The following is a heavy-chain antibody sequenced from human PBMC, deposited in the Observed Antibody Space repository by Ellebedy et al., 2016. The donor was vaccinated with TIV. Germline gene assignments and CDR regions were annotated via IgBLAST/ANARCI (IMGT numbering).Heavy chain of an antibody. V-gene: IGHV3-74*01. Sequence: PGGSLRLSCAASGFTFSSYWMHWVRQAPGKGLEWVSRINPDGSYTSYADSVKGRFTISRDNSKNTLYLQMNSLRAEDTAVYYCAKDRYYGSGSYSDYWGQGTLVTVSS. D-gene: IGHD3-10*01. CDR2: INPDGSYT. CDR3: AKDRYYGSGSYSDY. CDR1: GFTFSSYW. J-gene: IGHJ4*02.